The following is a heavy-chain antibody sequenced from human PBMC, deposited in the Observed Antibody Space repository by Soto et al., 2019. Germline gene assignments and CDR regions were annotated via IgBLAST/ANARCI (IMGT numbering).Heavy chain of an antibody. CDR1: GGSISSSSYY. D-gene: IGHD3-10*01. Sequence: SETLSLTCTVSGGSISSSSYYWGWIRQPPGKGLEWIGSIYYSGSTYYNPSLKSRVTISVDTSKNQFSLKLSSVTAADTAVYYCARRPRNYKDYYFDYWGQGTLVTVSS. V-gene: IGHV4-39*01. CDR2: IYYSGST. J-gene: IGHJ4*02. CDR3: ARRPRNYKDYYFDY.